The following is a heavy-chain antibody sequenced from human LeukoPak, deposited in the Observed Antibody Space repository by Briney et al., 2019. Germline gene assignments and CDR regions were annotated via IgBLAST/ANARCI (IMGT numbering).Heavy chain of an antibody. CDR3: ARGYGSDSWCIKY. Sequence: GGSLRLSCAASGFTVSSNYMSWVRQAPGKGLEWVSVIYSGGSTYYADSVKGRFTISRDNSKNTLYLQMNSLRAEDTAVYYCARGYGSDSWCIKYWGQGTLVTVSS. CDR1: GFTVSSNY. J-gene: IGHJ4*02. CDR2: IYSGGST. D-gene: IGHD4-23*01. V-gene: IGHV3-53*01.